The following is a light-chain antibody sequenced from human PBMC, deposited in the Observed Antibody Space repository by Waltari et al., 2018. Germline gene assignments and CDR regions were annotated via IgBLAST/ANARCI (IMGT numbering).Light chain of an antibody. CDR2: EVD. V-gene: IGLV2-23*02. CDR3: CSYARGNALV. J-gene: IGLJ2*01. CDR1: SSAADSCNL. Sequence: QSALTQPASVSGSPGQSLTLSCAGTSSAADSCNLVSWYQQYPGKVPKLIIYEVDKRPSGVSNRFSGSKSGNTASLTISGLQAEDEADYYCCSYARGNALVFGGGTKLTVL.